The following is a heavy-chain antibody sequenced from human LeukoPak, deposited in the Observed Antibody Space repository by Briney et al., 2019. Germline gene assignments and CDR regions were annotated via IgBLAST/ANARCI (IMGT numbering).Heavy chain of an antibody. J-gene: IGHJ4*02. D-gene: IGHD3-9*01. CDR2: ISGSGGST. V-gene: IGHV3-23*01. CDR1: GFTFSSYA. Sequence: GGSLRLSCAASGFTFSSYAMSWVRQAPGKGPEWVSAISGSGGSTYYADSVKGRFTISRDNSKNTPYLQMNSLRAEDTAVYYCATYYDILTGYYFYWGQGTLVTVSS. CDR3: ATYYDILTGYYFY.